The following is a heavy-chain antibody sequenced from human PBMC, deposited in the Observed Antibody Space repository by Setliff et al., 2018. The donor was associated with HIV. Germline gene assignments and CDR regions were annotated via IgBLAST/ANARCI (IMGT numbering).Heavy chain of an antibody. CDR3: ARGRCSGGTCSGRYSYLHIDV. D-gene: IGHD2-15*01. V-gene: IGHV4-34*01. Sequence: KPSETLSLTCAVYGASFSDYSWTWIRRPPGKGLEWIGEIYESGRTDYNPSLTSRVTMSVDSSKRQFSLRLTSVAAADTALYYCARGRCSGGTCSGRYSYLHIDVWGKGTTVTVSS. J-gene: IGHJ6*03. CDR1: GASFSDYS. CDR2: IYESGRT.